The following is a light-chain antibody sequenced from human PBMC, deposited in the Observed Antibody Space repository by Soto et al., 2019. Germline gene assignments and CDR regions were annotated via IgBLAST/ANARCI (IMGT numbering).Light chain of an antibody. CDR3: QQRLHWPIT. CDR2: DAS. Sequence: EIVLTQSPATLSLSPGDRVTLSCRASQTVGRYLSWYQHSPGQGPRLLVYDASNRATGIPARFSGSWSETDFTLTISSLEPEYFAVYYCQQRLHWPITFGQGTRLEIK. CDR1: QTVGRY. J-gene: IGKJ5*01. V-gene: IGKV3-11*01.